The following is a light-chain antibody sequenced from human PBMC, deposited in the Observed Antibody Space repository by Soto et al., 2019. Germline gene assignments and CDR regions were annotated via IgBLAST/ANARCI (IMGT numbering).Light chain of an antibody. CDR2: SGS. CDR3: MQAVQSPRT. CDR1: QSPLHSNGYNY. Sequence: DIVMTQSPLSLPVTPGEPASISCRSSQSPLHSNGYNYLDWYLQKPGQSPQLLIYSGSNRASGVPDRFSGSGSGTDFTLKISRVEAEDVGTYSCMQAVQSPRTCGPGTKLEIK. J-gene: IGKJ2*01. V-gene: IGKV2-28*01.